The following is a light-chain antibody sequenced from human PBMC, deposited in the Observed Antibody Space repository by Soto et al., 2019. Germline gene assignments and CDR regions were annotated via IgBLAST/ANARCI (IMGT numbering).Light chain of an antibody. CDR2: DVS. J-gene: IGLJ1*01. Sequence: QSVLAQPAAVSGAPGESIRICCTGTTTDVGGDNYLSWYQQYPGKAPKLIIYDVSSRPSGVSDRFSGSKSGNTASLTISGLQAEDEADYYCNSYTSATTLRGVFGVGTK. CDR3: NSYTSATTLRGV. CDR1: TTDVGGDNY. V-gene: IGLV2-14*03.